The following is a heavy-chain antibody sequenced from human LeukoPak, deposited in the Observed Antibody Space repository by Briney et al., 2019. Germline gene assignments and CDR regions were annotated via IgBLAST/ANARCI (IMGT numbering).Heavy chain of an antibody. Sequence: GGSLRLSCAASGCIFTRHWMYWVRQVPGKGLVWVSRINGDGNRTDYADSVKGRFTISRDNAGSTLYLQMNSLSAEDTAVYYCVRDPRGDGSSTFGYWGQGTLVTVSS. J-gene: IGHJ4*02. CDR2: INGDGNRT. CDR3: VRDPRGDGSSTFGY. CDR1: GCIFTRHW. V-gene: IGHV3-74*01. D-gene: IGHD1-26*01.